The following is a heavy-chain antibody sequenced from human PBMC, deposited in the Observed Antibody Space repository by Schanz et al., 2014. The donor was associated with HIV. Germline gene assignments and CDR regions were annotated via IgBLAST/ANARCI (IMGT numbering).Heavy chain of an antibody. CDR2: IIPIFGTA. J-gene: IGHJ3*02. D-gene: IGHD2-2*01. CDR1: GYTFTSQY. Sequence: QVQLVQSGAEVKKPGASVKVSCKASGYTFTSQYMHWVRQAPGQGLEWMGGIIPIFGTANYAQKFQGRGTIIADESTSTAYMELSSLRSADTAVYYCARDRGSISWMGRAFDIWGQGTMVTVSS. V-gene: IGHV1-69*01. CDR3: ARDRGSISWMGRAFDI.